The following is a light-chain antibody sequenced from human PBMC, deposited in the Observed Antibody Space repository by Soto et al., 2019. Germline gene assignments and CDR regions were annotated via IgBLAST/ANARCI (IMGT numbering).Light chain of an antibody. CDR1: QSILYSSNNKNH. V-gene: IGKV4-1*01. CDR3: QQYYTTPRT. CDR2: WAS. J-gene: IGKJ1*01. Sequence: DLLRTPFPLSLAVSLSTRATIKCKSSQSILYSSNNKNHLAWYQQKAGQPPKLLIYWASTRESGVPDRFSGSGFGTDFTLTISSLQAEDVAVYYCQQYYTTPRTFGQGTKVDI.